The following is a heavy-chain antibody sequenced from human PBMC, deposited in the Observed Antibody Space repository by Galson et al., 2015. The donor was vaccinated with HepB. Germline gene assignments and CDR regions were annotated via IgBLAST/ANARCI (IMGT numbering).Heavy chain of an antibody. D-gene: IGHD3-10*02. CDR2: ISSSSSYI. CDR1: GFTFSSYS. J-gene: IGHJ3*02. V-gene: IGHV3-21*04. Sequence: SLRLSCAASGFTFSSYSMNWVRQAPGKGLEWVSSISSSSSYIYYADSVKGRFTISRDNAKNSLYLQMNSLRSLRSDDTAVYYCARAITMIGFDIWGQGTMVTVSS. CDR3: ARAITMIGFDI.